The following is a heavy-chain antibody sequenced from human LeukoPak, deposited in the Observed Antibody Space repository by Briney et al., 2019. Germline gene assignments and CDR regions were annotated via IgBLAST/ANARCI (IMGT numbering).Heavy chain of an antibody. V-gene: IGHV3-11*01. J-gene: IGHJ4*02. Sequence: GGSLRLSCAASGFTFSDYYMSWIRQAPGKGLEWVSYISSSGSTIYYADSVKGRFTISRDNAKNSLYLQMNSLGAEDTAVYYCARVGSSGWYDDYFDYWGQGTLVTVSS. D-gene: IGHD6-19*01. CDR1: GFTFSDYY. CDR3: ARVGSSGWYDDYFDY. CDR2: ISSSGSTI.